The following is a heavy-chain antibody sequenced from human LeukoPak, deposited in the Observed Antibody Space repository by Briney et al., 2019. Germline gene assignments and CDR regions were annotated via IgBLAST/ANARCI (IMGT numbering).Heavy chain of an antibody. Sequence: SETLSLTCTVSGGSISSSSYYWGWIRQPPGKGLEWIGSIYYSGSTYYNPSLKSRVTISLDTSKNQFSLKLSSVTAADTAVYYCARRRDGYNVIDYWGQGTLVTVSS. CDR3: ARRRDGYNVIDY. CDR1: GGSISSSSYY. V-gene: IGHV4-39*01. J-gene: IGHJ4*02. D-gene: IGHD5-24*01. CDR2: IYYSGST.